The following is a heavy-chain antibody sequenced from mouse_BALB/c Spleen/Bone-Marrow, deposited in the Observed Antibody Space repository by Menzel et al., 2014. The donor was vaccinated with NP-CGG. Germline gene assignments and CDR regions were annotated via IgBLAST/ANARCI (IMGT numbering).Heavy chain of an antibody. CDR1: GYTFTSYW. V-gene: IGHV1S81*02. J-gene: IGHJ4*01. D-gene: IGHD1-1*02. Sequence: VQLQQSGAELVKPGASVKLSCKASGYTFTSYWMHWVKQRPGQGLEWIGEINPSNGRTNYNEKFKSKATLTVDKSSSTAYMQRSSLTSEDSAVYYCARGGGSYYAMYYWGQGTSVTVSS. CDR2: INPSNGRT. CDR3: ARGGGSYYAMYY.